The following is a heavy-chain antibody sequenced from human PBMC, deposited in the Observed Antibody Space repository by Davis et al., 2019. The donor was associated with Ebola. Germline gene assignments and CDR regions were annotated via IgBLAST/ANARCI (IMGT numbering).Heavy chain of an antibody. CDR1: GFTVSSNY. CDR2: IYSGGST. CDR3: TTRLGYSSSSNGDS. J-gene: IGHJ5*02. D-gene: IGHD6-6*01. V-gene: IGHV3-53*01. Sequence: PGGSLRLSCAASGFTVSSNYMSWVRQAPGKGLEWVSVIYSGGSTYYADSVKGRFTISRHNSKNTLYLQMNSLKTEDTAVYYCTTRLGYSSSSNGDSWGQGTLVTVSS.